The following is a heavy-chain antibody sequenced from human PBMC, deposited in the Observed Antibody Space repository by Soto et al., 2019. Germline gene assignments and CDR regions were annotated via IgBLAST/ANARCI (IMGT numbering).Heavy chain of an antibody. D-gene: IGHD6-19*01. V-gene: IGHV1-3*04. CDR1: GYIFTNYA. Sequence: QVQLVQSGAEVKKPGASVKVSCKASGYIFTNYAMHWVRQAPGQRLEWMGWINTGNGNTKYSQKFQGRVTITRDTSASTAYMELSSLRSKDTAVYYCAKGPTIAVAGTLCDYWGQGTLVTVSS. CDR3: AKGPTIAVAGTLCDY. J-gene: IGHJ4*02. CDR2: INTGNGNT.